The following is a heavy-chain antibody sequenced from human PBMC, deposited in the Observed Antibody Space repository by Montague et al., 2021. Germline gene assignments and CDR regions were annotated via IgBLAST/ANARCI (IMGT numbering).Heavy chain of an antibody. CDR1: GFTVSGSF. Sequence: SLRLSCAASGFTVSGSFLTWVRQLPGKGLEWVSLIYSGGSTSYAASVEGRFTISRDNSKNTLYLQMNGLRAADTAVYYCARASFGGPGDWGQGTLVTDSS. V-gene: IGHV3-53*01. CDR3: ARASFGGPGD. CDR2: IYSGGST. D-gene: IGHD3-16*01. J-gene: IGHJ4*01.